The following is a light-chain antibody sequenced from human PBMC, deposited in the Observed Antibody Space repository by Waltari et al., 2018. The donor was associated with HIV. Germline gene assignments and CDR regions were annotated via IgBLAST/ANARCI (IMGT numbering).Light chain of an antibody. J-gene: IGLJ1*01. Sequence: QSTLTQPASVSGSPGQSVTIPCTGIRSDTDVHKYFSLYQQHPGKAPKLLIYDVSNRPSGVSHRFSGSKSANTASLTISGLQAEDEADYYCSSYTTTSTLYVFGTGTKVTV. CDR1: RSDTDVHKY. CDR2: DVS. CDR3: SSYTTTSTLYV. V-gene: IGLV2-14*03.